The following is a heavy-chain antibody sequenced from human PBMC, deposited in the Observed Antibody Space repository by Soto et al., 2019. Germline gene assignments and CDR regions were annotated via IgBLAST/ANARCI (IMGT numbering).Heavy chain of an antibody. J-gene: IGHJ5*02. V-gene: IGHV4-59*01. CDR1: GGPISSYY. Sequence: SETLSLTCTVSGGPISSYYWSWIRQPPGKGLEWIGYIYYSGSTNYNPSLKSRVTISVDTSKNQFSLKLSSVTAADTAVYYCATVGVYSSSWYDGDVDNWFDPWGQGTLVTVSS. CDR3: ATVGVYSSSWYDGDVDNWFDP. D-gene: IGHD6-13*01. CDR2: IYYSGST.